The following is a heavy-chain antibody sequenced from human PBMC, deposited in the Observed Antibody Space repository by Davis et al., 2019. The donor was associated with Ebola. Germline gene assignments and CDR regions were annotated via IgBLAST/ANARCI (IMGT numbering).Heavy chain of an antibody. CDR2: INAGNGNT. V-gene: IGHV1-3*01. CDR3: ARDHVWGSGYYP. J-gene: IGHJ5*02. CDR1: VYTFTSYA. D-gene: IGHD3-3*01. Sequence: AASVKVSCKASVYTFTSYAMHWVRQAPGQRLEGMGWINAGNGNTKYSQKFQGRVTITRDTSASTAYMELSSLRSEDTAVYYCARDHVWGSGYYPWGQGTLVTVSS.